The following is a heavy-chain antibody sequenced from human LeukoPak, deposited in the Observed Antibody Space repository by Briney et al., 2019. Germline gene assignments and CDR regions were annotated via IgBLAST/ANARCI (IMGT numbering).Heavy chain of an antibody. CDR1: GPTFSNSA. Sequence: GGSLRLSCVASGPTFSNSAMTWVRQGPGKGLEWVSSISGETNNTYYSDSVKGRFTISRDNSKNTVFLQMNDLTIEDTAIYYCAKRYSDGGFDPWGQGTLVTVSS. D-gene: IGHD3-10*01. CDR2: ISGETNNT. V-gene: IGHV3-23*01. J-gene: IGHJ5*02. CDR3: AKRYSDGGFDP.